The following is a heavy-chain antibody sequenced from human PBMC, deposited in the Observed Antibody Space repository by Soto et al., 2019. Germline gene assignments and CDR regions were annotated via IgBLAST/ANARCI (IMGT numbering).Heavy chain of an antibody. J-gene: IGHJ4*02. CDR3: AKDRRAGGNYGFYADF. Sequence: EVQLLESGGGLVQPGGSLRLSCAASGFTFSSYGMTWVRQAPGKGLEWVSFSSATGAGTYYAESVKGRFTIARDNPKNTRYQQMNSPRADDTAVYYCAKDRRAGGNYGFYADFWGQGALVIVSS. V-gene: IGHV3-23*01. CDR2: SSATGAGT. D-gene: IGHD1-7*01. CDR1: GFTFSSYG.